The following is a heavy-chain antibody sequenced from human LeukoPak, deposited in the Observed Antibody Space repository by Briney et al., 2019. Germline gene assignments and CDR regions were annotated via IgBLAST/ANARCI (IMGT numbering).Heavy chain of an antibody. CDR3: ARGDDSGYYDYFDY. CDR2: IYYSGST. D-gene: IGHD3-22*01. Sequence: SETLSLTCTVSGGSISSGGYYWSWIRQHPGKGLEWIGYIYYSGSTYYNPSLKSRVTISVDTSKNQFSLKLSSVTAADTAMYYCARGDDSGYYDYFDYWGQGALVTASS. J-gene: IGHJ4*02. V-gene: IGHV4-31*03. CDR1: GGSISSGGYY.